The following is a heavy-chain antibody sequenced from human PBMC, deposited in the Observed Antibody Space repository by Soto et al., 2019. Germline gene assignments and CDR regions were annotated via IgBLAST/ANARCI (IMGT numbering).Heavy chain of an antibody. CDR2: INAGNGNT. J-gene: IGHJ5*02. CDR3: ARGPSSGSWFDP. D-gene: IGHD6-19*01. V-gene: IGHV1-3*01. CDR1: GYTFTSYA. Sequence: QVQLVQSGAEVKKPGASVKVSCKASGYTFTSYAMHWVRQAPGQRLEWMGWINAGNGNTKYSQKFQGRVTITRDTSASTAYMELSSLRAEDTAVYYCARGPSSGSWFDPWGQGTLVTVSS.